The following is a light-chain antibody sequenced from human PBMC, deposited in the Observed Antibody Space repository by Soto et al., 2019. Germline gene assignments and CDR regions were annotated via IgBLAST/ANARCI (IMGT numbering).Light chain of an antibody. CDR2: GAS. J-gene: IGKJ5*01. CDR1: QSVSSSY. CDR3: QQYVSSPPIT. Sequence: IVLTQSPGTLSLSPGERATLSCRASQSVSSSYLAWYQQKPGQAPRLLIYGASSRATGIPDRFSGSGSGTDFTLTISRLEPEDFAVYYCQQYVSSPPITFGQGTRLEIK. V-gene: IGKV3-20*01.